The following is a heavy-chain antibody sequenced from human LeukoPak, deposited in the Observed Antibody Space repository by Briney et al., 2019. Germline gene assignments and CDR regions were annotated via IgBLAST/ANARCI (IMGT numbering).Heavy chain of an antibody. J-gene: IGHJ3*02. V-gene: IGHV3-7*01. Sequence: GGSLRLSCAASGFTFNRHWMTWVRQAPGKGLEWIANVNPDMSEKNYVESVKGRFTTSRDNAKKSLYMQMNSLRAEDTAVYYCARGSIDGYNLIDAFDIWGQGTMVTVSS. CDR1: GFTFNRHW. CDR3: ARGSIDGYNLIDAFDI. CDR2: VNPDMSEK. D-gene: IGHD5-24*01.